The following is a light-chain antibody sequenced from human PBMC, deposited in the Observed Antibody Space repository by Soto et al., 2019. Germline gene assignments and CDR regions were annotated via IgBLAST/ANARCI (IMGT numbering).Light chain of an antibody. CDR3: QQYNGT. Sequence: DIQMTQSPSPLSASVGDRVTITCRASQTIGNWLAWYQQKAGKAPKLLIYKASSLEGGVPSRFSGSGAGTEFTLTISSLQPDDFATYYCQQYNGTFGQGTKVEIK. CDR1: QTIGNW. V-gene: IGKV1-5*03. J-gene: IGKJ1*01. CDR2: KAS.